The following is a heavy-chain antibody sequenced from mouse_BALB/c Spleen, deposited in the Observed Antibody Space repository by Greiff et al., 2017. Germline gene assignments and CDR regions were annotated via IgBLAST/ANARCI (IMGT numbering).Heavy chain of an antibody. J-gene: IGHJ4*01. D-gene: IGHD2-14*01. CDR1: GFTFSSYG. Sequence: EVQLVESGGDLVKPGGSLKLSCAASGFTFSSYGMSWVRQTPDKRLEWVATISSGGSYTYYPDSVKGRFTISRDNAKNTLYLQMSSLKSEDTAMYYCARTNRYEGDYWGQGTSVTVSS. CDR2: ISSGGSYT. CDR3: ARTNRYEGDY. V-gene: IGHV5-6*01.